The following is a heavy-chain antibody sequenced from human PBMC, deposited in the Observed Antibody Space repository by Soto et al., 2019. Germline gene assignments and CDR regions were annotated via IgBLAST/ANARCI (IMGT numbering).Heavy chain of an antibody. J-gene: IGHJ6*02. CDR3: ARSFSPFSGSYYPSYGMDV. Sequence: LTCTVSGGSVSSYYWSWIRHPPVKLLEWIGYIYYSGSTNYNPSLKSRVTISVDTSKNQFSLKLSSVTAADTAVYYCARSFSPFSGSYYPSYGMDVWGQGTTVTAP. CDR1: GGSVSSYY. D-gene: IGHD1-26*01. CDR2: IYYSGST. V-gene: IGHV4-59*02.